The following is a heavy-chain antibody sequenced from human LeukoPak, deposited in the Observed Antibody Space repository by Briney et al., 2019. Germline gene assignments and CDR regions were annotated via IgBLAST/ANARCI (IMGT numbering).Heavy chain of an antibody. J-gene: IGHJ6*02. D-gene: IGHD2-2*01. Sequence: GGSLRLSCAASGFTFSNYAMTWVRQAPGKGLEWVSTISGSGGSTYYADSVKGRFTISRDNAKNTLYLQMNSLRAEDTAVYYCARGSSTSYYYYGMDVWGQGTTATVSS. CDR1: GFTFSNYA. CDR3: ARGSSTSYYYYGMDV. V-gene: IGHV3-23*01. CDR2: ISGSGGST.